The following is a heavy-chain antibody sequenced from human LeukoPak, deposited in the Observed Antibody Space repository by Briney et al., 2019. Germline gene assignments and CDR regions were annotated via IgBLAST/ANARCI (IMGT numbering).Heavy chain of an antibody. Sequence: PSETLSLTCTVSGGSISSGDYYWRWVRQPPGKGLEWIGYIYSSGTTYYNPSLKSRVTISIDTSKNQFSLQLSSATAADTAVYFSARCQAGHGSGRGWFDPCGQGTLVTVSS. CDR3: ARCQAGHGSGRGWFDP. J-gene: IGHJ5*02. CDR2: IYSSGTT. D-gene: IGHD3-10*01. V-gene: IGHV4-30-4*01. CDR1: GGSISSGDYY.